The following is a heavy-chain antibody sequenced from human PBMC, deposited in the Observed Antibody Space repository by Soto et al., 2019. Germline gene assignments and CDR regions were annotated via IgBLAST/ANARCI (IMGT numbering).Heavy chain of an antibody. V-gene: IGHV1-18*01. Sequence: GASVKVSCKASGYTFTSYGISWVRQAPGQGLEWMGWISAYNGNTNYAQKLQGRVTMTTDTSTSTAYMEPRSLRSDDTAVYYCARAWYYYDSSGYPDAFDIWGQGTMVTVSS. CDR3: ARAWYYYDSSGYPDAFDI. CDR2: ISAYNGNT. D-gene: IGHD3-22*01. J-gene: IGHJ3*02. CDR1: GYTFTSYG.